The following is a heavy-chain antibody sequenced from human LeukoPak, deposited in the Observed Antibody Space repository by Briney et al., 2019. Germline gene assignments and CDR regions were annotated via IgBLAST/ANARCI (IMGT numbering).Heavy chain of an antibody. CDR1: GGSISSGSYY. CDR2: IYTSGST. CDR3: AGADRRGSTSVMDAFDI. D-gene: IGHD2-2*01. Sequence: SQTLSLTCTVSGGSISSGSYYWSWIRQPAGKGLEWIGRIYTSGSTNYNPSLKSRVTISVDTSKNQFSLKLSSVTAADTAVYYCAGADRRGSTSVMDAFDIWGQGTMVTVSS. J-gene: IGHJ3*02. V-gene: IGHV4-61*02.